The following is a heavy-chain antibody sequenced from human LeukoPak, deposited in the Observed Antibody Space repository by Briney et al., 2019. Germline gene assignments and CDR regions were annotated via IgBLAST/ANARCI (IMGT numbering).Heavy chain of an antibody. CDR1: GFTFSSYW. J-gene: IGHJ3*02. CDR2: INSDGSST. Sequence: GGSLRLSCAASGFTFSSYWMHWVRQAPGKGLVWVSRINSDGSSTSYADSVKGRFTISRDNAKNTLYLQMNSLRAEDTAVYYCARGRGSSCDAFDIWGQGTMVTVSS. CDR3: ARGRGSSCDAFDI. V-gene: IGHV3-74*01. D-gene: IGHD1-26*01.